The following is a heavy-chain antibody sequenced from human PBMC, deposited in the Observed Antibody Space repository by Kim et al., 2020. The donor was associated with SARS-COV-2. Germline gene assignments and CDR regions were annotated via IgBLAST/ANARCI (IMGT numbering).Heavy chain of an antibody. CDR2: T. V-gene: IGHV3-23*01. CDR3: AKTLELQLVDY. D-gene: IGHD6-13*01. Sequence: TYYADSVKGRFTISRDNSKNTLYLQMNSLRAEDTAVYYCAKTLELQLVDYWGQGTLVTVSS. J-gene: IGHJ4*02.